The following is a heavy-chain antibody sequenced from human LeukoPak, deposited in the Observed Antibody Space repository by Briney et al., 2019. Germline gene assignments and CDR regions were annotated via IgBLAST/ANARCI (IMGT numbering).Heavy chain of an antibody. CDR3: AGGYCSSTRCYYPYYFDY. Sequence: GGSLRLSCAASGFTFSSYRMNWVPQAPGKGLEWVSYISSSSNNIYYADSVKGRFTISRDNAKNSLYLQMNSLRGEDTAVYYCAGGYCSSTRCYYPYYFDYWGQGTLVTVSS. V-gene: IGHV3-48*01. CDR2: ISSSSNNI. D-gene: IGHD2-2*01. J-gene: IGHJ4*02. CDR1: GFTFSSYR.